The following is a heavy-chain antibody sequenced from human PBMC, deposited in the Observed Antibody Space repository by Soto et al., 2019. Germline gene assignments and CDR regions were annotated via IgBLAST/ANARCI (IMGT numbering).Heavy chain of an antibody. Sequence: QVQLQQWGAGLLKPSETLSLTCAVYGGSFSGHYWSWIRQPPGKGLDWIGEIYHSGSMNPKPSLNSQVTISAGTPKNQFSLRLDSVTAADTAVYYCAIGGGGGPHYYGMDVWGQGTTVTVSS. CDR1: GGSFSGHY. CDR3: AIGGGGGPHYYGMDV. D-gene: IGHD2-15*01. CDR2: IYHSGSM. V-gene: IGHV4-34*01. J-gene: IGHJ6*02.